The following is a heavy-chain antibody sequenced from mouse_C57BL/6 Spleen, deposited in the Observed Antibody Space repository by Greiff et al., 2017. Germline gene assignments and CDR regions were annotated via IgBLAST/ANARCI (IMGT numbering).Heavy chain of an antibody. V-gene: IGHV5-9*01. J-gene: IGHJ2*01. CDR2: ISGGGGNT. CDR1: GFTFSSYT. D-gene: IGHD2-3*01. CDR3: ARRIYDGYLDY. Sequence: EVMLVESGGGLVKPGGSLKLSCAASGFTFSSYTMSWVRQTPEKRLEWVATISGGGGNTYYPDSVKGRFTISRDNAKNTLYLQMSSLRSEDTALYYCARRIYDGYLDYWGQGTTLTVSS.